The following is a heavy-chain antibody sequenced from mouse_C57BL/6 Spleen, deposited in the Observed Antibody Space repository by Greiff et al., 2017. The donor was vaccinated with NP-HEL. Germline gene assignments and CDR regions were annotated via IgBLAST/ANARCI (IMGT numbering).Heavy chain of an antibody. CDR3: AGGRFDY. V-gene: IGHV1-82*01. CDR2: IYPGDGDT. Sequence: VQLQQSGPELVKPGASVKISCKASGYAFSSSWMNWVKQRPGKGLEWIGRIYPGDGDTNYNGKFKGKATLTADKSSSTAYMQLSSLTSEDSAVYFCAGGRFDYWGQGTTLTVSS. J-gene: IGHJ2*01. CDR1: GYAFSSSW.